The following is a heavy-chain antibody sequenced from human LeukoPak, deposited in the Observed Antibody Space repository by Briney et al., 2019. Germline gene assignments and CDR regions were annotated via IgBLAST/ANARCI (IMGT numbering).Heavy chain of an antibody. V-gene: IGHV3-74*01. D-gene: IGHD2-2*03. CDR3: AREILDIVVVPAANLAFDI. J-gene: IGHJ3*02. CDR2: INTDGSST. Sequence: GGSLRLSCAASGFTFSSYWMHWVRQAPGKGLVWVSRINTDGSSTSYADSVKGRFTISRDNAKNTLYLQMNSLRAEDTAVYYCAREILDIVVVPAANLAFDIWGQGTMVTVSS. CDR1: GFTFSSYW.